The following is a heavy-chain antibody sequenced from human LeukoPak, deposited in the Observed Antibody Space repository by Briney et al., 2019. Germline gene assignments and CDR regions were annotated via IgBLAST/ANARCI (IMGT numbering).Heavy chain of an antibody. J-gene: IGHJ4*02. D-gene: IGHD3-16*01. CDR3: AKDRLGGPYFFHY. V-gene: IGHV3-7*03. Sequence: GGSLRLSCAASGFTFSSYWMSWVRQAPGKGLEWVANIKKDGSEKYYVDSVKGRFTISRDNSKNTLYLQINSLRAEDTAVYFCAKDRLGGPYFFHYWGQGTLVTVSS. CDR2: IKKDGSEK. CDR1: GFTFSSYW.